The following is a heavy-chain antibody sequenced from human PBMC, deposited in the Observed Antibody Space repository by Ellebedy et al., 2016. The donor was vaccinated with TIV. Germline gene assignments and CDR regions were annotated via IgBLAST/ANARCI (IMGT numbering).Heavy chain of an antibody. J-gene: IGHJ4*02. Sequence: MPSETLSLTCAVSGGSITSNWWSWVRQPPGKGLEWIGAIYHTGSANYDPALKSRVTISLDKSTNQFSLKLTSATAADAALYYCARHLSTPGTGGFDYWGQGTLVTVSS. CDR2: IYHTGSA. CDR1: GGSITSNW. CDR3: ARHLSTPGTGGFDY. D-gene: IGHD3-16*01. V-gene: IGHV4-4*02.